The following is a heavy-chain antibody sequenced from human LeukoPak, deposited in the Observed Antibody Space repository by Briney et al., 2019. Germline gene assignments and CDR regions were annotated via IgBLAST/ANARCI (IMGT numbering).Heavy chain of an antibody. V-gene: IGHV4-39*02. J-gene: IGHJ6*02. D-gene: IGHD6-13*01. Sequence: SETLSLTCTVSGGSISSSSYYWGRIRQPPGKGLEWNGSIYYSGSTYYNPSLKSRVTISVDTSKNQFSLKLSSVTAADTAVYYCAREAGYSSSWYGNYYYYGMDVWGQGTTVTVSS. CDR2: IYYSGST. CDR3: AREAGYSSSWYGNYYYYGMDV. CDR1: GGSISSSSYY.